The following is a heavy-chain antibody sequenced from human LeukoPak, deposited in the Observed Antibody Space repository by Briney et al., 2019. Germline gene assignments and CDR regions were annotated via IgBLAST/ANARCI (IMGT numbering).Heavy chain of an antibody. CDR1: GYTFNGYY. CDR3: ARDRYFDWLLRPYYYYYGMDV. Sequence: ASVKVSCKASGYTFNGYYLHWVRQAPGQGLEWMGWINPNSGGTNYAQKFQGRVTMTRDTSISTAYMELSRPRSDDTAVYYCARDRYFDWLLRPYYYYYGMDVWGQGTTVTVSS. CDR2: INPNSGGT. D-gene: IGHD3-9*01. V-gene: IGHV1-2*02. J-gene: IGHJ6*02.